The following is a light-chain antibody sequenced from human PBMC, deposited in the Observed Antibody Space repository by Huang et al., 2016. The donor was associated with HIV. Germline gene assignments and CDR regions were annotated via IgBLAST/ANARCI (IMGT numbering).Light chain of an antibody. J-gene: IGKJ2*01. CDR3: QQYSTSSYT. V-gene: IGKV3D-20*01. Sequence: IVLTQSPATLSLSPGERATLTGGASQSVRNNHLAWYQQKPGLAPRLLIYVAHVRATGIPDRFSGSGSGTDFTLTISRLEPEDFAMYYCQQYSTSSYTFGQGTKVDI. CDR2: VAH. CDR1: QSVRNNH.